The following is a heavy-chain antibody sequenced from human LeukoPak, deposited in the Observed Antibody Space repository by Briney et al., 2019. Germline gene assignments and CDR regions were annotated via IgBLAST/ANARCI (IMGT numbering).Heavy chain of an antibody. CDR1: GYTFTTYG. V-gene: IGHV1-18*01. D-gene: IGHD5-24*01. J-gene: IGHJ4*02. CDR2: ISAYNGKT. CDR3: ARLRDGYYSDY. Sequence: ASVKVSCKASGYTFTTYGISWVRQAPGQGLEWMGWISAYNGKTNYAQKFQGRVTMTRDTSTSTVYMELSSLRSEDTAVYYCARLRDGYYSDYWGQGTLVTVSS.